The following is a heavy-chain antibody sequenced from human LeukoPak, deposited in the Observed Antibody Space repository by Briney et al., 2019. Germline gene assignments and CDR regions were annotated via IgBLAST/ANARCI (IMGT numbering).Heavy chain of an antibody. J-gene: IGHJ6*02. CDR3: ASSGPILEWLPNYYYYYGMDV. Sequence: SVKVPCKASGGTFSSYAISWVRQAPGQGLEWMGGIIPIFGTANYAQKFQGRVTIIADESTSTAYMELSSLRSEDTAVYYCASSGPILEWLPNYYYYYGMDVWGQGTTVTVSS. CDR2: IIPIFGTA. D-gene: IGHD3-3*01. CDR1: GGTFSSYA. V-gene: IGHV1-69*13.